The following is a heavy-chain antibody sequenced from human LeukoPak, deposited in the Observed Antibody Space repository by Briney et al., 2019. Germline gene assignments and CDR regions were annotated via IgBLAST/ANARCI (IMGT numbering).Heavy chain of an antibody. CDR2: IKRDGSEK. J-gene: IGHJ4*02. Sequence: GGSLRLSCAVSGFSVSGYWMTWVRQAPGKGLEWVANIKRDGSEKNYVVPVKGRFTISRDNAENSLFLQMNSLKVEDTAVYYCAREWQGGIAAAGTRIEGDYWGQGTLVAVSS. CDR3: AREWQGGIAAAGTRIEGDY. D-gene: IGHD6-13*01. CDR1: GFSVSGYW. V-gene: IGHV3-7*01.